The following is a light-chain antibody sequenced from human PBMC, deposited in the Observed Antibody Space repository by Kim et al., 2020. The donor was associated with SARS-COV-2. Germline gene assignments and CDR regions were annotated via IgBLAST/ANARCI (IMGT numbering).Light chain of an antibody. CDR2: LNSDGSH. Sequence: VKLTCTLSSGHSSNAIAWHQQQPEKGPRYLMKLNSDGSHNKGDGIPDRFSGSSSGAERYLTISSLQSEDEADYYCQTWGTGIQGVFGGGTQLTVL. V-gene: IGLV4-69*01. CDR3: QTWGTGIQGV. J-gene: IGLJ3*02. CDR1: SGHSSNA.